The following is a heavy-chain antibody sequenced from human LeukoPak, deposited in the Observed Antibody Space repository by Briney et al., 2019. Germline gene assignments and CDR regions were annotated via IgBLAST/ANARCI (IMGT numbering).Heavy chain of an antibody. V-gene: IGHV4-39*01. Sequence: SETLSVTCTVSGGSISSSSYYWGWIRQPPGKGLEWIGSIYYSGSTYYNPSLKSRVTISVDTSKNQFSLKLSSVTAADTAVYYCPSPSGWLRWKGAFDIWGQGTMVTVSS. D-gene: IGHD6-19*01. CDR1: GGSISSSSYY. CDR2: IYYSGST. J-gene: IGHJ3*02. CDR3: PSPSGWLRWKGAFDI.